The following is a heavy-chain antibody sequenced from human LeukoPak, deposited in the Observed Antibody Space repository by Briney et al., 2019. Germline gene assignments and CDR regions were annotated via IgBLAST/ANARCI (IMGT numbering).Heavy chain of an antibody. J-gene: IGHJ4*02. CDR1: GFAFSSYA. V-gene: IGHV3-23*01. Sequence: PGGSLRLSCAASGFAFSSYAMSWVRQAPGKGLEWVSAISGGGGSTYYADSVKGRFTISRDNSKNTLYLQMNSLRAEDTAVYYCAKGAAAGILEIEDYWGQGTLVTVSS. D-gene: IGHD6-13*01. CDR3: AKGAAAGILEIEDY. CDR2: ISGGGGST.